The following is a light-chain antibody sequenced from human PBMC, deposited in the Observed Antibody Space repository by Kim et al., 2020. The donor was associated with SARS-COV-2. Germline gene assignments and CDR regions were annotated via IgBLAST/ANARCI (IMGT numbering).Light chain of an antibody. CDR3: QSYDSSLSGYV. Sequence: RVTISCTGGSSNIGAGYDVHWYQQLPGTAPKLLIYGNSHRPSGVPDRFSGSKSGTSASLAITGLQAEDEADYYCQSYDSSLSGYVFGTGTKVTVL. V-gene: IGLV1-40*01. CDR1: SSNIGAGYD. J-gene: IGLJ1*01. CDR2: GNS.